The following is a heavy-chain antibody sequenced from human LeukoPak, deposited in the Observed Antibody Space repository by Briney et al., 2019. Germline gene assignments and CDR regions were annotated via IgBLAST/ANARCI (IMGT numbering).Heavy chain of an antibody. D-gene: IGHD4-11*01. CDR1: WYRFTDYW. V-gene: IGHV5-51*01. CDR2: IWPGDSNT. J-gene: IGHJ5*02. CDR3: ARHVTTVTTSWFDP. Sequence: GESLKISFKGSWYRFTDYWIGWVRQMPGKGLEWMGIIWPGDSNTRYSPSFQGQVTISADRSISTAYLQWNSLKASDTAMYYCARHVTTVTTSWFDPWGQGTLVTVSS.